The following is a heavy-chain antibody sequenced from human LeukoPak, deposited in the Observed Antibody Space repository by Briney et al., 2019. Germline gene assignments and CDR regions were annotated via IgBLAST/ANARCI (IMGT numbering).Heavy chain of an antibody. V-gene: IGHV1-69*04. CDR2: IIPILGIA. D-gene: IGHD6-6*01. CDR3: ARDLMSSIAALDDP. Sequence: SVKVSCKASGGTFSSYAISWVRQAPGQGLEWMGRIIPILGIANYAQKFQGRVTITADKSTSTAYMELSSLRSEDTAVYYCARDLMSSIAALDDPWGQGTLVTVSS. J-gene: IGHJ5*02. CDR1: GGTFSSYA.